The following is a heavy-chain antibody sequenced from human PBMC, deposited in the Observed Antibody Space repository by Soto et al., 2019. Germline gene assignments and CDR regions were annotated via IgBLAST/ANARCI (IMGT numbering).Heavy chain of an antibody. D-gene: IGHD3-16*01. CDR1: GFIYSTND. V-gene: IGHV3-23*01. J-gene: IGHJ4*02. CDR2: ISGSGSST. Sequence: EVQLLESGGGLVQPGGSLRLSCAASGFIYSTNDMTWVRQAPGKGLEWVVTISGSGSSTSYADSVKGRFTISRDNSKNTLYLQMNILRAEDTALYYCVKNRGVYDGWGQRTLVTVSS. CDR3: VKNRGVYDG.